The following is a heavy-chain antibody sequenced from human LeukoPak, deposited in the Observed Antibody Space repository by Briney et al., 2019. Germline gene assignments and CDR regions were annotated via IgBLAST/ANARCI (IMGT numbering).Heavy chain of an antibody. D-gene: IGHD1-1*01. V-gene: IGHV1-69*04. CDR3: ARSYVQLERPRAFDI. CDR2: IIPILGIA. Sequence: GASVKVSCKASGGTFSSYAISWVRQAPGQGLEWMGRIIPILGIANYAQKFQGRVTITADKSTSTAYMELSSLRSEDTAVYYCARSYVQLERPRAFDIWGQGTMVTVSS. CDR1: GGTFSSYA. J-gene: IGHJ3*02.